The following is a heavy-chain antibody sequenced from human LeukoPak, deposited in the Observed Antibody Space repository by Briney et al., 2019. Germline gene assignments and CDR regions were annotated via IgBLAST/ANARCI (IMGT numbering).Heavy chain of an antibody. D-gene: IGHD5-18*01. Sequence: PGRSLRLSCAGPGFTFTNAGIHWVRLAAGKGLEWVSFISHDGTNKYYSDSVDGRFTVSRLNSQNTVYLQMTDLRPDDTATYYCASEDVDTGDFWGQGTLVTVSS. J-gene: IGHJ4*02. V-gene: IGHV3-30*01. CDR1: GFTFTNAG. CDR3: ASEDVDTGDF. CDR2: ISHDGTNK.